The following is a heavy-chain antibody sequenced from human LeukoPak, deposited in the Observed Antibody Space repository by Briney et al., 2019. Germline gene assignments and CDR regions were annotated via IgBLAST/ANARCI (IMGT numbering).Heavy chain of an antibody. V-gene: IGHV2-26*01. CDR3: ARIPILHLGYYYDSSGYFNDY. J-gene: IGHJ4*02. D-gene: IGHD3-22*01. CDR1: GFSLSNARMG. Sequence: SGPVLGKPTPTLTLTCTVSGFSLSNARMGVSCIRQPPGKAREWPPHTFSNDEKSYSTSLKSRLTISKDTSKSQVVLTMTNMDPVDTATYYCARIPILHLGYYYDSSGYFNDYWGQGTLVTVSS. CDR2: TFSNDEK.